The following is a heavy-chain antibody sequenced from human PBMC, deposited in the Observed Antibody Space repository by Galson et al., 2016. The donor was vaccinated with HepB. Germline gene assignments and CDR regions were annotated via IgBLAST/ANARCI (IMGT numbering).Heavy chain of an antibody. J-gene: IGHJ4*02. CDR1: GYTFTDYY. V-gene: IGHV1-2*06. CDR3: ARVSIAARSHFGY. Sequence: SVKVSCKASGYTFTDYYLHWVRQAPGQGLAWMGRIHPNSGGTNYAQKFQGGVTMTRERSISTVYMELSSLRSDDTAVYYCARVSIAARSHFGYWGQGTLGAVSS. D-gene: IGHD6-6*01. CDR2: IHPNSGGT.